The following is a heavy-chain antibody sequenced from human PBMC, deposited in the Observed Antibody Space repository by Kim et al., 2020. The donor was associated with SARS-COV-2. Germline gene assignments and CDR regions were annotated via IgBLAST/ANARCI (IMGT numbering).Heavy chain of an antibody. CDR2: ISAYNGNT. Sequence: VKVSCKASGYTFTSYGISWVRQAPGQGLEWMGWISAYNGNTNYAQKLQGRVTMTTDTSTSTAYMELRSLRSDDTAVYYCARDHPWGGWLRLHLLNHDAFDIWGQGTMVTVSS. V-gene: IGHV1-18*01. J-gene: IGHJ3*02. CDR1: GYTFTSYG. CDR3: ARDHPWGGWLRLHLLNHDAFDI. D-gene: IGHD5-12*01.